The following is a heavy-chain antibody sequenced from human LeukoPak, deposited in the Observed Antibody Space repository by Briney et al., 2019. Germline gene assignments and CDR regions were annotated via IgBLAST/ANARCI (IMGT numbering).Heavy chain of an antibody. J-gene: IGHJ4*02. CDR3: ARAGGYGLIDY. CDR1: GFSISSYY. V-gene: IGHV4-4*07. D-gene: IGHD5-18*01. Sequence: PSETLCLTCTASGFSISSYYWSWIRQPAGKGLEWIGRIYTSGSTTYNPSLKSRVTMSVDTSKNQFSLKLSSVTAADTAVYYCARAGGYGLIDYWGQGTMVTVSS. CDR2: IYTSGST.